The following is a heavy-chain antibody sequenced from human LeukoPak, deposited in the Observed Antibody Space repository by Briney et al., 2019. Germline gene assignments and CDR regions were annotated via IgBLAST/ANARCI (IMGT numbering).Heavy chain of an antibody. J-gene: IGHJ6*03. Sequence: PSETLSLTCTVSGGSISSSSYYWGWIRQPPGKGLEWIGNIYYSGSTYYNPSLKSRVTISVDTSKNQFSLKLSSVTAADTAVYYCARGTGSGSFNYYYYYYMDVWGKGTTVTISS. D-gene: IGHD3-10*01. CDR3: ARGTGSGSFNYYYYYYMDV. CDR2: IYYSGST. CDR1: GGSISSSSYY. V-gene: IGHV4-39*01.